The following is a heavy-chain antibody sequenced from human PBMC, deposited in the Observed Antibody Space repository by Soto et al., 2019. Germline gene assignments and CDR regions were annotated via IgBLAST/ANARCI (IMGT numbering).Heavy chain of an antibody. J-gene: IGHJ4*02. CDR2: ISGSGGST. CDR1: GFTFSSYA. Sequence: PGGSLRLSXAASGFTFSSYAMSWVRQAPGKGLEWVSAISGSGGSTYYADSVKGRFTISRDNSKNTLYLQMNSLRAEDTAVYYCAKKMERLYYFDYWGQGTLVTVSS. D-gene: IGHD1-1*01. V-gene: IGHV3-23*01. CDR3: AKKMERLYYFDY.